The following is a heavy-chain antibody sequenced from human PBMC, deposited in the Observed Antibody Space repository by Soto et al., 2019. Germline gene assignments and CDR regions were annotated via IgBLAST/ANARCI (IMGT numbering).Heavy chain of an antibody. D-gene: IGHD1-20*01. Sequence: QVQLEQSGAEVKTPGASVKVSCKASGYTFASYDINWVRQAPGQGLEWMAWMNPNSGNTNYAQKFQGRLTMTRDTALSIAHMELSGLRNEDTAVYYCARSNGYNFNWLDSWGQGPLVIVSA. J-gene: IGHJ5*01. CDR1: GYTFASYD. CDR2: MNPNSGNT. CDR3: ARSNGYNFNWLDS. V-gene: IGHV1-8*01.